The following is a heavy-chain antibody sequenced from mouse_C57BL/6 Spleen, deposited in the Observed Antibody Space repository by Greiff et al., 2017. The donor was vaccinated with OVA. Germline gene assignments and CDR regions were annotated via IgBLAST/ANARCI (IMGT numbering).Heavy chain of an antibody. J-gene: IGHJ4*01. CDR1: GFTFSDYG. Sequence: EVMLVESGGGLVKPGGSLKLSCAASGFTFSDYGMHWVRQAPEKGLEWVAYISSGSSTIYYADTVKGRFTLSRDNTKNTLFLQMTSLRYEDTAMYYCARPFYDGYFYAMDYWGQGTSVTVSS. V-gene: IGHV5-17*01. CDR2: ISSGSSTI. D-gene: IGHD2-3*01. CDR3: ARPFYDGYFYAMDY.